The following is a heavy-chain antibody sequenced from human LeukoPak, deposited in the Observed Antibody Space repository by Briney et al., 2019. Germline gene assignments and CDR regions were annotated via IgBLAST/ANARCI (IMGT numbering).Heavy chain of an antibody. D-gene: IGHD3-10*01. CDR3: AKNLGGLLWFGEFDY. V-gene: IGHV3-9*01. Sequence: PGRSLRLSCAASGFTFDDYAMHWVRQAPGKGLEWVSGISWNSGSIGYADSVKGRFTISRDNAKNSLNLQMNSLRAEDTALYYCAKNLGGLLWFGEFDYWGQGTLVTVSS. J-gene: IGHJ4*02. CDR2: ISWNSGSI. CDR1: GFTFDDYA.